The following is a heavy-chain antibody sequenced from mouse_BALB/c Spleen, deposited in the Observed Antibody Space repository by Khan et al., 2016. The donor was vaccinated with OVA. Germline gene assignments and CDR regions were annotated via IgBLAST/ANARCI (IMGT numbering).Heavy chain of an antibody. CDR2: INPSNGRT. D-gene: IGHD2-1*01. CDR1: GYTLTSYW. Sequence: QVQLQQPGAELVNPGASVNLSCKASGYTLTSYWMHWVKQRPGQGLEWIGEINPSNGRTNYNEKFKSKATLNVDKSSSTAYMLLSSPTSEDSAGYDCARLLINFDYWGQGTTLTGAS. V-gene: IGHV1S81*02. CDR3: ARLLINFDY. J-gene: IGHJ2*01.